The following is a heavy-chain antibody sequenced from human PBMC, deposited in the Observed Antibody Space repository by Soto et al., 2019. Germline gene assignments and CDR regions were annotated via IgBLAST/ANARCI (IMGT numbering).Heavy chain of an antibody. J-gene: IGHJ4*02. V-gene: IGHV4-31*03. CDR3: ARVKGGTTRRAFDS. CDR1: GDSISSCGYY. CDR2: IYDNGGG. D-gene: IGHD1-7*01. Sequence: QVQLQESGPGLVKPSQTLSLTCTVSGDSISSCGYYWSWIRQHPGKGLEWIGDIYDNGGGYYSPSLRGRVVISLDRSENQFSLRLSSVTAADTAVYYCARVKGGTTRRAFDSWGQGTLVTVSS.